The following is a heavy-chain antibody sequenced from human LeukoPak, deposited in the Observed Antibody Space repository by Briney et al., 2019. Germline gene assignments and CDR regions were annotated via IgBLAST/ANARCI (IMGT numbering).Heavy chain of an antibody. CDR3: AKDRYHSRRTVDY. Sequence: GGSLRLSCAASGFTFSSYGMHWVRQAPGKGLEWVAVISYDGSNKYYADSVKGRFTISRDNSKNTLYLQMNSLRAEDTAVYYCAKDRYHSRRTVDYWGQGTLVTVSS. CDR2: ISYDGSNK. J-gene: IGHJ4*02. V-gene: IGHV3-30*18. CDR1: GFTFSSYG. D-gene: IGHD3-16*02.